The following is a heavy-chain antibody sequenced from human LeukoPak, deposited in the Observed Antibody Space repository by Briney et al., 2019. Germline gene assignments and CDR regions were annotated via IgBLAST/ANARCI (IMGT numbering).Heavy chain of an antibody. CDR1: AGSVSNGNYY. J-gene: IGHJ4*02. V-gene: IGHV4-61*01. CDR3: AVGYYYDSSGYYPFHR. CDR2: IYYTGTT. D-gene: IGHD3-22*01. Sequence: SETLSLTCTVSAGSVSNGNYYWSWLRQPPGKALEWIGYIYYTGTTYYIPSLEGRVTISVDTSKNQFSLKLSSVTAADTAVYYCAVGYYYDSSGYYPFHRWGQGTLVTVSS.